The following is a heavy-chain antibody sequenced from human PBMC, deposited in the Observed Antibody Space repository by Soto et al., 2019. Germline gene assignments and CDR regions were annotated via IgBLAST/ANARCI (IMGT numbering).Heavy chain of an antibody. CDR1: GGSISSSSYY. D-gene: IGHD3-3*01. Sequence: QLQLQESGPGLVKPSETLSLTCTVSGGSISSSSYYWGWIRQPPGKGLEWIGSIYYSGSTYYNPSLKSRVTISVGTSKNQFSLKLSSVTAADTAVYYCVCTPPTSYDFWSVYYLAWGKGTMVNV. CDR2: IYYSGST. V-gene: IGHV4-39*01. J-gene: IGHJ6*03. CDR3: VCTPPTSYDFWSVYYLA.